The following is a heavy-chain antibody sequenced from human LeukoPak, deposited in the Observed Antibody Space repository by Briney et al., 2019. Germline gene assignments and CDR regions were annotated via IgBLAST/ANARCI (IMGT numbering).Heavy chain of an antibody. Sequence: PSETLSLTCTVSGGSISSYYWSWLRQPPGKGLEWLGYIYYSGGTNYNPSLKSRVTISVDTSKIHFSLKLSSVTAADTAVYYCARASGYYYGDLDYWGQGTLVSVSS. CDR3: ARASGYYYGDLDY. D-gene: IGHD3-22*01. J-gene: IGHJ4*02. CDR2: IYYSGGT. V-gene: IGHV4-59*12. CDR1: GGSISSYY.